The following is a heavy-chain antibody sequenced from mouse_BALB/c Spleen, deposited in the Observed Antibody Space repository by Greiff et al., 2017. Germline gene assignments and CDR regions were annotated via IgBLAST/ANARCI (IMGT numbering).Heavy chain of an antibody. J-gene: IGHJ4*01. CDR2: ISSGSSTI. CDR3: AYGYGAMDY. V-gene: IGHV5-17*02. CDR1: GFTFSSFG. D-gene: IGHD2-2*01. Sequence: EVNVVESGGGLVQPGGSRKLSCAASGFTFSSFGMHWVRQAPEKGLEWVAYISSGSSTIYYADTVKGRFTISRDNPKNTLFLQMTSLRSEDTAMYYCAYGYGAMDYWGQGTSVTVSS.